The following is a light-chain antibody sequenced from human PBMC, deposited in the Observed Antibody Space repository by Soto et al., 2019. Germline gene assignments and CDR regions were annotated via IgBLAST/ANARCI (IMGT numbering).Light chain of an antibody. Sequence: QSVLTQPASVSGSPGQSINISCTGTSSDVGSYNLVSWYQQHPGKAPKLMIYEGSKRPSGVSNRFSGSKSGNTASLTISGLQAEDEADYYCCSYAGSHVVFGGGTKLTVL. CDR2: EGS. J-gene: IGLJ2*01. V-gene: IGLV2-23*01. CDR1: SSDVGSYNL. CDR3: CSYAGSHVV.